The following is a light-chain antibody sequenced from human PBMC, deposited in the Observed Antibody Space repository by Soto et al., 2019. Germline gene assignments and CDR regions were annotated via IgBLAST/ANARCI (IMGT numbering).Light chain of an antibody. V-gene: IGKV3-15*01. J-gene: IGKJ1*01. CDR3: QQYNNWPLWT. CDR1: QSVNTN. CDR2: GAS. Sequence: EIVVTQSPATLSVSPGERATLSCRASQSVNTNFAWYQQKPGQAPRLLIYGASTRATGIPARFSGSGSGTEFTLTISSLQSEDFAVYYCQQYNNWPLWTFGQGTKVEVK.